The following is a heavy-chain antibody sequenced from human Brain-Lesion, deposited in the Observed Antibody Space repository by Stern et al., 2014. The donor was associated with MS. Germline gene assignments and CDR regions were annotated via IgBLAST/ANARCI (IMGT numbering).Heavy chain of an antibody. D-gene: IGHD2-2*01. CDR2: IFNSGST. CDR1: GGSISSGGYY. CDR3: ARGRVVPGFQYYATDV. Sequence: DQLVESGPGLVKPSQTLSLSCTVSGGSISSGGYYWSWIRQPAGKGLEWIGRIFNSGSTSYHPSPKSRVTISIDTSNNPFLLRLNPMPAADTAVYYCARGRVVPGFQYYATDVWGQGTTVIVSS. V-gene: IGHV4-61*02. J-gene: IGHJ6*02.